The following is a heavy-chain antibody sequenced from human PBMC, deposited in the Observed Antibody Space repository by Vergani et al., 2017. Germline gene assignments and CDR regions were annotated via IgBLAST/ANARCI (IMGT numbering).Heavy chain of an antibody. Sequence: QVQLQESGPGLVKPSETLSLTCPVSGGSISSYYWSWIRQPAGKGLAWIGYIYYSGRTNYNPSLKSRVTISVDTSKNQFSLKLSSVTAADTAVYYRARVGVGQLVPFYYFDDWGQGTLVTVSS. CDR2: IYYSGRT. D-gene: IGHD6-6*01. CDR1: GGSISSYY. J-gene: IGHJ4*02. V-gene: IGHV4-59*01. CDR3: ARVGVGQLVPFYYFDD.